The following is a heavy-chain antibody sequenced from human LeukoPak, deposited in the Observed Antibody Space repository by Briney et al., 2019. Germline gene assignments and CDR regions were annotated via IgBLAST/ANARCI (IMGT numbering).Heavy chain of an antibody. Sequence: SETLSLTCAVSGGSISSSNWWSWVRQPPGKGLEWIGEIYHSGSTNYNPSLKTRVTISVDKSKNQFSLKLSSVTAADTAVYYCARDLSQDSSGSYDDDWGQGTLVTVSS. CDR2: IYHSGST. CDR1: GGSISSSNW. CDR3: ARDLSQDSSGSYDDD. V-gene: IGHV4-4*02. D-gene: IGHD3-22*01. J-gene: IGHJ4*02.